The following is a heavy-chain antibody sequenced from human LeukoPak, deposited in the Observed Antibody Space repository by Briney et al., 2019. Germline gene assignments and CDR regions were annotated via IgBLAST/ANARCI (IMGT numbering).Heavy chain of an antibody. D-gene: IGHD3-22*01. CDR3: ARGWYYYDSSGYYYLDY. V-gene: IGHV1-3*01. J-gene: IGHJ4*02. Sequence: ASVKVSCKASGYTFTSYAMHWVRQAPGQRLEWMGWINAGNGNTKYSQKFQGRVTITRDTSASTAYMELSSLRSEDTAVYYCARGWYYYDSSGYYYLDYWGQGTLVTVSS. CDR1: GYTFTSYA. CDR2: INAGNGNT.